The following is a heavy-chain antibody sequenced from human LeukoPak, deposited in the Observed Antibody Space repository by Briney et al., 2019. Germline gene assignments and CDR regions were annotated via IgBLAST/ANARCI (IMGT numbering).Heavy chain of an antibody. J-gene: IGHJ6*03. V-gene: IGHV3-21*01. Sequence: GGSLRLSCAASGFTFSSYNINWVRQAPGKGLEWVSSISTSSSYIYYGDSVRGRFTVSRDNAKNSLYLQMNSLRAEDTAVYFCAKTTDNYYYYYMDVWGKGTTVTVPS. CDR3: AKTTDNYYYYYMDV. CDR1: GFTFSSYN. CDR2: ISTSSSYI. D-gene: IGHD4-17*01.